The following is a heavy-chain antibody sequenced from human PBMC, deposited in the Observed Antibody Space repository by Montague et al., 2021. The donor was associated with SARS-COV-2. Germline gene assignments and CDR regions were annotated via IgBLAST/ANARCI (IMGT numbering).Heavy chain of an antibody. CDR2: IHYSGST. CDR1: GGSISSSSYY. V-gene: IGHV4-39*01. CDR3: ARLWDTVYYYYGMDV. J-gene: IGHJ6*02. Sequence: SETLSLTCAVSGGSISSSSYYWGWIRQPPGKGLEWIGSIHYSGSTYYKPSLKSRVSISVDTSKNQFSLKLSSVTAADTAVYYCARLWDTVYYYYGMDVWGQGTTATVSS. D-gene: IGHD1-26*01.